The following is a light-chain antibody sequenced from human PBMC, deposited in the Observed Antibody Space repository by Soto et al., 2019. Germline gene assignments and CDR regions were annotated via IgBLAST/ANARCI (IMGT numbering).Light chain of an antibody. V-gene: IGKV3-20*01. Sequence: EIVLTQSPGTVSSSPWERVTLSCRASQTIANNFLAWYQHRPGQAPRVVVYGASSRATGIPDRFSGSGSGTEFTLTISRLEPEDFVVYYCQQYDSSYTFGQGTKLE. CDR2: GAS. CDR3: QQYDSSYT. J-gene: IGKJ2*01. CDR1: QTIANNF.